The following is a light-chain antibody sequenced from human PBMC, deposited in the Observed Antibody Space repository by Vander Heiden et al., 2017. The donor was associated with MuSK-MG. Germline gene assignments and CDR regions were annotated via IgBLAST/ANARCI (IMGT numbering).Light chain of an antibody. J-gene: IGKJ1*01. CDR1: QYINTY. CDR3: QQSYSMPWT. V-gene: IGKV1-39*01. Sequence: DIQMTQSPSSLSASVGDRVTITCRASQYINTYLNWYQQRPGKAPNLLIYLASSLQSGVPSRFSGSGSGTDFTLTISSLQPEDFATYFCQQSYSMPWTLGQGTKVEIK. CDR2: LAS.